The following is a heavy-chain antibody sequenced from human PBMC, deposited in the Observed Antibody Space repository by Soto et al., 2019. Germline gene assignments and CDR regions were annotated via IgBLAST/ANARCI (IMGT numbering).Heavy chain of an antibody. CDR3: ARSMVRGVMTHFDY. D-gene: IGHD3-10*01. J-gene: IGHJ4*02. V-gene: IGHV1-69*13. CDR1: GGTFSSYA. Sequence: WASVKVSCKASGGTFSSYAISWVRQAPGQGLEWMGGIIPIFGTANYAQKFQGRVTITADESTSTAYMELSSLRSEDTAVYYCARSMVRGVMTHFDYWGQGTLVTVSS. CDR2: IIPIFGTA.